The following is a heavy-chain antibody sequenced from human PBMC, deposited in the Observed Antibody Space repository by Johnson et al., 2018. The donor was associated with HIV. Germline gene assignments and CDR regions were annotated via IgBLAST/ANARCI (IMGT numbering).Heavy chain of an antibody. J-gene: IGHJ3*02. D-gene: IGHD2-15*01. V-gene: IGHV3-30*02. CDR1: GFTFSSYG. CDR2: IWYDGSNK. Sequence: VQLLESGGGVVQPGGSLRLSCAASGFTFSSYGMHWVRQAPGKGLEWVAVIWYDGSNKYYAYSVKGRFTISRDNSKNTLYLQMNSLRAEDTAVYYCAKVLVAGDAFDIWGQGTMVTVSS. CDR3: AKVLVAGDAFDI.